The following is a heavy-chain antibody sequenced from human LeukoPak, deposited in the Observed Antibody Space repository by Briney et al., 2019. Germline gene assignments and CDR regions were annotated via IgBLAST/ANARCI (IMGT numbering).Heavy chain of an antibody. CDR2: ISYSGTT. Sequence: SQTLSLTCTVSGGSISSDDYYWSWIRQHPGKGLEWIGYISYSGTTYYNPSLNSRVTISVDTSKNQFSLNLSSVTAADTAMYYCARNFDSYNAFDIWGQGTMVTVSS. D-gene: IGHD3-22*01. CDR3: ARNFDSYNAFDI. J-gene: IGHJ3*02. CDR1: GGSISSDDYY. V-gene: IGHV4-31*03.